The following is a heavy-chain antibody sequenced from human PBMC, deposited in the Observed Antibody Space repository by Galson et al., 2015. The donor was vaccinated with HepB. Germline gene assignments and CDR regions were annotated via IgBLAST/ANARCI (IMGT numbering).Heavy chain of an antibody. D-gene: IGHD2-15*01. CDR3: ARDREWRYCSGGSCYPADY. CDR1: GYTFTGYY. CDR2: INPNSGGT. Sequence: SVKVSCKASGYTFTGYYMHWVRQAPGQGLEWMGRINPNSGGTNYAQKFQGRVTMTRDTPISTAYMELSRLRSDDTAVYYCARDREWRYCSGGSCYPADYWGQGTLVTVSS. V-gene: IGHV1-2*06. J-gene: IGHJ4*02.